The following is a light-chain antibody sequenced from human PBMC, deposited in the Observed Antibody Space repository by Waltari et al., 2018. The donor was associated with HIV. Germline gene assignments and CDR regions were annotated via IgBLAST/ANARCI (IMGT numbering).Light chain of an antibody. CDR1: QSISSW. V-gene: IGKV1-5*03. Sequence: DIQMPQSPSPLSASVGGSVTITCRASQSISSWLAWYQQKPGKAPKLLIYKASSLESGVPARFSGSGSGTEFTLTISSLQPDDFATYYCQQYNSYLYTFGQGTKLEIK. CDR3: QQYNSYLYT. CDR2: KAS. J-gene: IGKJ2*01.